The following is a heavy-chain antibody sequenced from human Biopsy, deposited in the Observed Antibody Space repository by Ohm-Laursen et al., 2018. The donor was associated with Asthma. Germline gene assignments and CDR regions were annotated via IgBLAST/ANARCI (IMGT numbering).Heavy chain of an antibody. D-gene: IGHD5-12*01. J-gene: IGHJ4*02. Sequence: SLRFSCTAPGLMFRSFGMHWVRQAPGKGLEWVAVISYDGNHKFYEDSVKGRFTISRDNSKNTLYLQMNSLRTEDTAVYYCAKRRGYSGHDNDYWGQGTLVIVSS. CDR1: GLMFRSFG. CDR2: ISYDGNHK. V-gene: IGHV3-30*18. CDR3: AKRRGYSGHDNDY.